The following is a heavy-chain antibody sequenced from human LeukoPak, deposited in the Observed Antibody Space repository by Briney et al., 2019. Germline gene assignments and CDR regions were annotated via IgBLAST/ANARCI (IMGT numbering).Heavy chain of an antibody. V-gene: IGHV4-61*02. CDR1: GGSISSDSYY. CDR2: IYTSGST. CDR3: ARTFITMIVVVIAQFDY. Sequence: PSQTLSLTCTVSGGSISSDSYYWSWIRQSAGKGLEWIGRIYTSGSTNYNPSLKSRVTISVDTSKNQFSLKLSSVTAADTAVYYCARTFITMIVVVIAQFDYWGQGTLVTVSS. J-gene: IGHJ4*02. D-gene: IGHD3-22*01.